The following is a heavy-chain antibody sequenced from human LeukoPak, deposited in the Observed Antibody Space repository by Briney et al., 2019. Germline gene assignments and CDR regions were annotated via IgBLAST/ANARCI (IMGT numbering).Heavy chain of an antibody. D-gene: IGHD1-20*01. V-gene: IGHV4-39*01. CDR3: ARHSLGITGTTSWFDA. CDR1: GGSISSSSYY. CDR2: IYYSGSN. J-gene: IGHJ5*02. Sequence: PSETLSLTCTVSGGSISSSSYYWGSIRQPPGKGLEWIGSIYYSGSNYYNPSLKSRVPISVDTSKNPFSLKLSSVTAADTAVYYCARHSLGITGTTSWFDAWGQGTLVTVSS.